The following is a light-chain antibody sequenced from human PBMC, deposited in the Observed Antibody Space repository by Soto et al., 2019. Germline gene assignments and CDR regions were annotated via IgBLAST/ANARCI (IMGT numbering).Light chain of an antibody. CDR2: GAS. CDR1: ESVNSAY. J-gene: IGKJ1*01. Sequence: EIVLTQSPDTLSLSPGERATLSCRASESVNSAYLAWYQHRPAQAPRLLIYGASSRATGVPDRFSGSGSGTEFTLTITRLEPADFALYYCQQYGYSPWTFGLGTKVDIK. V-gene: IGKV3-20*01. CDR3: QQYGYSPWT.